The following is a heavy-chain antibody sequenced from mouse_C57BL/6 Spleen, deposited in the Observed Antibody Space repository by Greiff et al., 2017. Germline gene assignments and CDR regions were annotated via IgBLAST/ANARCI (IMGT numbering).Heavy chain of an antibody. CDR3: ARGDLTRRETWFAY. CDR2: INPNNGGT. J-gene: IGHJ3*01. CDR1: GYTFTDYY. V-gene: IGHV1-26*01. Sequence: EVQLQQSGPELVKPGASVKISCKASGYTFTDYYMNWVKQSHGKSLEWIGDINPNNGGTSYNQKFKGKATLTVDKSSSTAYMELRSLTSEDSAVYYCARGDLTRRETWFAYWGQGTLVTVSA.